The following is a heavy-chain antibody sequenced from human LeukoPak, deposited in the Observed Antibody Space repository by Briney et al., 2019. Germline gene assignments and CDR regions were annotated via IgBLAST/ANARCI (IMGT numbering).Heavy chain of an antibody. J-gene: IGHJ4*02. CDR1: GCTFTGCY. D-gene: IGHD6-13*01. V-gene: IGHV1-2*04. Sequence: EASVQVSCKASGCTFTGCYMQCVRRPAGQGVVWMVWIIPNSGGTNYAQKFQGWVTMTRDTSINTAYMELSRLRYADMSVYYSARAIAEDGYYFDYWGQGTLVTVSS. CDR3: ARAIAEDGYYFDY. CDR2: IIPNSGGT.